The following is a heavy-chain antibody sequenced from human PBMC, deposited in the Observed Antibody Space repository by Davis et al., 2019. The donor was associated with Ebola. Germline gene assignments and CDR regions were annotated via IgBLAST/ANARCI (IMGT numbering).Heavy chain of an antibody. CDR3: ARDLCSSTSCPFGY. V-gene: IGHV3-30-3*01. CDR2: ISYDGSNK. J-gene: IGHJ4*02. D-gene: IGHD2-2*01. Sequence: GESLKISCAASGFTFSSYAMHWVRQAPGKGLEWVAVISYDGSNKYYADSVKGRFTISRDNSKNTLYLQMNSLRAEDTAVYYCARDLCSSTSCPFGYWGQGTLVTVSS. CDR1: GFTFSSYA.